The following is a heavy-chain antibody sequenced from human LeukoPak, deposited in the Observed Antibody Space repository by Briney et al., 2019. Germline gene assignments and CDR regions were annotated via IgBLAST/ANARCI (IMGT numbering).Heavy chain of an antibody. CDR3: ARDRGIAAPGAVDAFDI. CDR1: GYTFTGYY. Sequence: ASVKVSCKASGYTFTGYYMHWVRQAPGQGLEWMGWMNPNSGGTNYAQKFQGRVTMTRDTSISTAYMELSRLRSDDTAVYYCARDRGIAAPGAVDAFDIWGQGTMVTVSS. V-gene: IGHV1-2*02. D-gene: IGHD6-6*01. J-gene: IGHJ3*02. CDR2: MNPNSGGT.